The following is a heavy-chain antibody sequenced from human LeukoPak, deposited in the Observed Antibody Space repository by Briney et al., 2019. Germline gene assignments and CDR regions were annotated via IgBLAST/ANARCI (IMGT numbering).Heavy chain of an antibody. CDR3: ARGGYYYGYLLDY. CDR1: GFTVSSNY. J-gene: IGHJ4*02. CDR2: ISSSRSYI. Sequence: GGSLRLSCAASGFTVSSNYMSWVRQAPGKGLEWVSSISSSRSYIYYADSVKGRFTISRDDAKDSLYLQMNSLRAEGTAVYYCARGGYYYGYLLDYWGQGTLVTVSS. V-gene: IGHV3-21*01. D-gene: IGHD3-10*01.